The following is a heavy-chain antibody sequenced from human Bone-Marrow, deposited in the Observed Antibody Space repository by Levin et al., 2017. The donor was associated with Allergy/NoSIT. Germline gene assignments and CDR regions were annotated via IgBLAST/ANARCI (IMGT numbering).Heavy chain of an antibody. CDR2: ISYNGGRT. Sequence: GESLKISCATSGLIDRDYAMSWVRQAPGKGLEWVSSISYNGGRTYYADSVKGRFTISRDNSQNTLFLQMNSLRAEDTAVYYCAQEIKFAGFTYYFDSWGHGTLVTVSS. J-gene: IGHJ4*01. CDR1: GLIDRDYA. V-gene: IGHV3-23*01. D-gene: IGHD3-10*01. CDR3: AQEIKFAGFTYYFDS.